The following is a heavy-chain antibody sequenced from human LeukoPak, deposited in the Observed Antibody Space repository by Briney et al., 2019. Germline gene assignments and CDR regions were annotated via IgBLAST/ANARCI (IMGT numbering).Heavy chain of an antibody. CDR3: ARGTVRNFDY. CDR2: IRYDGSNK. J-gene: IGHJ4*02. V-gene: IGHV3-30*02. CDR1: GFTFSSYG. Sequence: PGGSLRLSCAASGFTFSSYGMHWVRQAPGKGLGWVAFIRYDGSNKYYADSVKGRFTISRDNSKNTLYLQMNSLRAEDTAVYYCARGTVRNFDYWGQGTLVTVSS. D-gene: IGHD4-17*01.